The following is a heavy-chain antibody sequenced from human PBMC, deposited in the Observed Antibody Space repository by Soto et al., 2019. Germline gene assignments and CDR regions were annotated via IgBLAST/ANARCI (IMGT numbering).Heavy chain of an antibody. Sequence: QVQLVESGGGVVQPGRSLRLSCAASGFTFSSYAMHWVRQAPGKGLEWVAVISYDGSNKYYADSVKGRFTNSRDNSKNTLYLQMNSLRAEDTAVYYCARVPSSSGRAHFDYWGQGTLVTVSS. CDR2: ISYDGSNK. CDR3: ARVPSSSGRAHFDY. J-gene: IGHJ4*02. D-gene: IGHD2-15*01. CDR1: GFTFSSYA. V-gene: IGHV3-30-3*01.